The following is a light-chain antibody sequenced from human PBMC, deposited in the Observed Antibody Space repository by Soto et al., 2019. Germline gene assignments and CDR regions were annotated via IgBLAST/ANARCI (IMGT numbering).Light chain of an antibody. CDR3: LQYNNWPRFT. Sequence: EIVMTQSPATLSVSPGERATLSCRASQSVSYNLAWYQQKPGQAPRLLIYAASTRATGIPVRFSPSGSGTEFTLTISSLQSEDFAVYYCLQYNNWPRFTFGPGTKVDIK. J-gene: IGKJ3*01. CDR1: QSVSYN. V-gene: IGKV3-15*01. CDR2: AAS.